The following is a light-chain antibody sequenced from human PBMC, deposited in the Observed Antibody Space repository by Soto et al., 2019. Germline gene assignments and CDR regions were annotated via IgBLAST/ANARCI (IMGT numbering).Light chain of an antibody. J-gene: IGKJ2*01. CDR2: EAS. V-gene: IGKV1-5*03. CDR1: QSIRW. CDR3: QTDSTFPYT. Sequence: DIQMTQSPSTLSASVGDRVTITCLSIQSIRWLAWYQEKPGTAPQLLIYEASGLESGVPSRFSGSASGTEFTLTITSLQHDDCAAKSCQTDSTFPYTFRQGTKTEI.